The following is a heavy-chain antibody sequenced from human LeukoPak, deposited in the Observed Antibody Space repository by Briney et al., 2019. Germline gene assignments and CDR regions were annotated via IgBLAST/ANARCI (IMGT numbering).Heavy chain of an antibody. CDR1: GFTFSSYG. D-gene: IGHD1-20*01. CDR2: IWYDGSNK. CDR3: AKDLYNWNYDYYYMDV. Sequence: PGGSLRLSCAASGFTFSSYGMHWVRQAPGKGLEWVAVIWYDGSNKYYADSVKGRFTISRDNSKNTLYLQMNSLRAEDTAVYYCAKDLYNWNYDYYYMDVWAKGPRSPSP. V-gene: IGHV3-33*06. J-gene: IGHJ6*03.